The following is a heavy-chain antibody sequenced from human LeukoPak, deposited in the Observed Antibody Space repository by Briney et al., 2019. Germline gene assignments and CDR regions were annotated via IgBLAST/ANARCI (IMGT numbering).Heavy chain of an antibody. V-gene: IGHV1-69*02. D-gene: IGHD3-22*01. Sequence: SVKVSCKASGGTFSSYTISWVRQAPGQGLEWMGRIIPILGIANYAQKFQGRVTITADKSTSTAYMELSSLRSEDTAVYYCASNNYYDSSGYYGDAFDYWGQGTLVTVSS. CDR2: IIPILGIA. CDR3: ASNNYYDSSGYYGDAFDY. J-gene: IGHJ4*02. CDR1: GGTFSSYT.